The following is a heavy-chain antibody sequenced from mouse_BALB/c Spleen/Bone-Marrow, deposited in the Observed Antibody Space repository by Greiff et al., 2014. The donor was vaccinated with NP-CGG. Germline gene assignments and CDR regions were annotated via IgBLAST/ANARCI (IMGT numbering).Heavy chain of an antibody. Sequence: QVQLQQSGADLVRPGSSAKISCKASGYAFSSYWMNWVKQRPGQGLEWIGQIYPGDGDTNYNGKFKGKATLTADKSSSTAYMQLSSLTSEDSAVYFCARSLYYGSSYPLYAMDYWGQGTSVTVSS. CDR1: GYAFSSYW. CDR3: ARSLYYGSSYPLYAMDY. D-gene: IGHD1-1*01. J-gene: IGHJ4*01. CDR2: IYPGDGDT. V-gene: IGHV1-80*01.